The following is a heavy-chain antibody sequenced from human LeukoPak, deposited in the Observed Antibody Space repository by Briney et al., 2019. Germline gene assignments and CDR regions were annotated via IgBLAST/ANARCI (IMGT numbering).Heavy chain of an antibody. J-gene: IGHJ4*02. Sequence: GGSLRLSCAASGFTFSSYAMHWVRQAPGKGLEWVAVISYDGSNKYYADSVKGRFTISRDNSKNTLYLQMNSLRAEDTAVYYCAKGRYSYGSGDYYFDYWGQGTLVTVSS. CDR2: ISYDGSNK. CDR3: AKGRYSYGSGDYYFDY. CDR1: GFTFSSYA. V-gene: IGHV3-30-3*01. D-gene: IGHD5-18*01.